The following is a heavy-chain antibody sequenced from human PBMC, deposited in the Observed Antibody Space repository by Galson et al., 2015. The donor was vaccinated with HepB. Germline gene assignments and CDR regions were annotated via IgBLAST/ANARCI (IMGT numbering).Heavy chain of an antibody. D-gene: IGHD6-13*01. J-gene: IGHJ4*02. CDR2: INTNTGNP. CDR1: GYTFTSYA. V-gene: IGHV7-4-1*02. Sequence: SVKVSCKASGYTFTSYAMNWVRQAPGQGLEWMGWINTNTGNPTYAQGFTGRFVFSLDTSVSTAYLQISSLKAEDTAVYYCAREGSEGSWYTGTPYYFDYWGQGTLVTVSS. CDR3: AREGSEGSWYTGTPYYFDY.